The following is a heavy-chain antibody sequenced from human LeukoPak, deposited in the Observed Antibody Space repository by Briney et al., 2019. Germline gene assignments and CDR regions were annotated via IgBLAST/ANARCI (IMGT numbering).Heavy chain of an antibody. V-gene: IGHV3-11*04. J-gene: IGHJ1*01. CDR1: GLTSRFALSDYY. Sequence: GGSLRLSCAASGLTSRFALSDYYMSWIRQAPGKGLEWLSYISNSGDTIYYADSVRGRFTISRDNAKNSLYLQMYSLRVEDTATYYCVMTAGRASATDHWGQGALVTVSS. CDR3: VMTAGRASATDH. D-gene: IGHD2-2*01. CDR2: ISNSGDTI.